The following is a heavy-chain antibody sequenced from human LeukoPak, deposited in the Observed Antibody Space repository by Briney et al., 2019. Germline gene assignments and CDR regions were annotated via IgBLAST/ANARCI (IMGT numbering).Heavy chain of an antibody. J-gene: IGHJ4*02. CDR1: GFTFSSYG. CDR3: ARDLSRGYSGYDYAY. CDR2: IWYDGSNK. D-gene: IGHD5-12*01. Sequence: GRSLRLSCAASGFTFSSYGMHRVRQAPGKGLEWVAVIWYDGSNKYYADSVKGRFTISRDNSKNTLYLQMNSLRAEDTAVYYCARDLSRGYSGYDYAYWGQGTLVTVPS. V-gene: IGHV3-33*01.